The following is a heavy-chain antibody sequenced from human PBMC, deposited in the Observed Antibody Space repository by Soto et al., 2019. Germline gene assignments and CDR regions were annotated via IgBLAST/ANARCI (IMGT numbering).Heavy chain of an antibody. J-gene: IGHJ6*03. CDR1: GFSLSTSGMC. V-gene: IGHV2-70*11. CDR3: ARIYYGSGSLQYYMDV. D-gene: IGHD3-10*01. Sequence: ESGPTLVNPTQTLTLTCTFSGFSLSTSGMCVSWIRQPPGKALEWLARIDWDDDKYYSTSLKTRLTISKDTSKNQVVLTMTNMDPVDTATYYCARIYYGSGSLQYYMDVWGKGTTVTVSS. CDR2: IDWDDDK.